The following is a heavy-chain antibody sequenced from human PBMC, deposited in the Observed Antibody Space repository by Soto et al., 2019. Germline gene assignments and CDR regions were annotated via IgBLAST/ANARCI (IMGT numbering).Heavy chain of an antibody. CDR1: GFTFSSHG. J-gene: IGHJ2*01. V-gene: IGHV3-23*01. CDR3: AKIGVTGQWYFDL. Sequence: EVQLLESGGGLVQPGGSLRLSCAASGFTFSSHGMSWARQAPGKGLEWVSAISGSGGSTYYADSVKGRFTVSRDNSKNTLYLQMSSLRGEDTAVYYCAKIGVTGQWYFDLWGRGTLVTVSS. D-gene: IGHD3-10*01. CDR2: ISGSGGST.